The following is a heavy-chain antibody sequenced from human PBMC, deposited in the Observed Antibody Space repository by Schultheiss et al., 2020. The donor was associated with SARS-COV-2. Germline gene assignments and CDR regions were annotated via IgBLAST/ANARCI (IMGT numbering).Heavy chain of an antibody. CDR2: IWYDGSNK. Sequence: GGSLRLSCAASGFTFSSYAMHWVRQAPGKGLEWVAVIWYDGSNKYYADSVKGRFTISRDNSKNTLYLQMNSLRAEDTAVYYCARDPNYYGSGSYYNWGQGTLVTVSS. D-gene: IGHD3-10*01. J-gene: IGHJ4*02. CDR1: GFTFSSYA. V-gene: IGHV3-33*08. CDR3: ARDPNYYGSGSYYN.